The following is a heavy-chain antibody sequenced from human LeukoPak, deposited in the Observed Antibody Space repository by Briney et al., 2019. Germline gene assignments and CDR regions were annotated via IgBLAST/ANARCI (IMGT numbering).Heavy chain of an antibody. Sequence: ASVTVSCKASGYTFTSYDINWVRQATGQGLEWMGWMNPNSGNTGYAQKFQGRVTMTRNTSISTAYMELSSLRSEDTAVYYCARGISYYDFWSGPLNNWFDPWGQGTLVTVSS. CDR3: ARGISYYDFWSGPLNNWFDP. CDR2: MNPNSGNT. V-gene: IGHV1-8*01. J-gene: IGHJ5*02. D-gene: IGHD3-3*01. CDR1: GYTFTSYD.